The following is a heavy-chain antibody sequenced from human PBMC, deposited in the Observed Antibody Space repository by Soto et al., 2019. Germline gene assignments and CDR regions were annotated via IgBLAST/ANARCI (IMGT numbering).Heavy chain of an antibody. Sequence: QVQLVESGGGVVQPGRSLRLSCAASGFTFSSYAMHWVRQAPGKGLEWVAVISYDGSNKYYADSVKGRFTISRDNSKNTLYLQMNSLRAEDTAVYYCARAVVGATTFDYWGQGPLVTVSS. D-gene: IGHD1-26*01. CDR3: ARAVVGATTFDY. V-gene: IGHV3-30-3*01. CDR2: ISYDGSNK. J-gene: IGHJ4*02. CDR1: GFTFSSYA.